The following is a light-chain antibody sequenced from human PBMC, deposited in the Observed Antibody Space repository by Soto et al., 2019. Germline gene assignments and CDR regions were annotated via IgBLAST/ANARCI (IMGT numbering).Light chain of an antibody. V-gene: IGLV4-69*01. CDR3: QTWGTGTWV. CDR1: SGHNNYA. CDR2: LNSDGSH. Sequence: QLVLTQSPSASASLGASVKLTCTLSSGHNNYAIAWHQQQPEKGPRYLMKLNSDGSHTKGDGIPDRFSGSSSGAERYLTISSLQSEDEADYYCQTWGTGTWVFGGGIKVTVL. J-gene: IGLJ3*02.